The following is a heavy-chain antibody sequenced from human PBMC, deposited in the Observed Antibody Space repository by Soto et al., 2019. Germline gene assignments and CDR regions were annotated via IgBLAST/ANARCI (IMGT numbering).Heavy chain of an antibody. CDR2: INHSGST. CDR3: ARHTRLRNAFDI. D-gene: IGHD5-12*01. Sequence: QVQLQQWGAGLLKPSETLSLTCAVYGGSFSGYYCSWIRQPPGKGLEWIGEINHSGSTNYNPSLKSRVTISVDTSKNHFSLKLSSVTAADTAVYYCARHTRLRNAFDIWGQGTMVTVSS. V-gene: IGHV4-34*01. J-gene: IGHJ3*02. CDR1: GGSFSGYY.